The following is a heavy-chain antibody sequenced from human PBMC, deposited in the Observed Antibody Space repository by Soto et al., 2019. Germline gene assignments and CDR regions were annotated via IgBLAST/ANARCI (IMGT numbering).Heavy chain of an antibody. V-gene: IGHV4-59*01. J-gene: IGHJ6*02. CDR1: GGSISSYY. Sequence: SETLSLTYTVSGGSISSYYWSWIRQPPGKGLEWIGYIYYSGSTNYNPSLKSRVTISVDTSKNQFSLKLSSVTAADTAVYYCARDTYYYGSGSYYNVYYYGMDVWGQGTTVTVSS. D-gene: IGHD3-10*01. CDR3: ARDTYYYGSGSYYNVYYYGMDV. CDR2: IYYSGST.